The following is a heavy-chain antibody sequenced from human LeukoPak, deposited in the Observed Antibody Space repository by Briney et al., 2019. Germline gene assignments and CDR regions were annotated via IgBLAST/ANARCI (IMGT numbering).Heavy chain of an antibody. CDR2: ISSSGSTI. CDR3: ARDMRVITMVRGVNGAFDY. J-gene: IGHJ4*02. Sequence: PGGSLRLSCAASGFTFSDYYMSWIRQAPGKGLEWVSYISSSGSTIYYADSVKGRFTISRDNAKNSLYLQMNSLRAEDTAVYCCARDMRVITMVRGVNGAFDYWGQGTLVTVSS. V-gene: IGHV3-11*04. CDR1: GFTFSDYY. D-gene: IGHD3-10*01.